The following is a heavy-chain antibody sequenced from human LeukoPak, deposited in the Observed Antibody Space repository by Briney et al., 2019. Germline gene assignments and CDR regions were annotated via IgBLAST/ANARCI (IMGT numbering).Heavy chain of an antibody. J-gene: IGHJ4*02. D-gene: IGHD6-13*01. V-gene: IGHV4-34*01. CDR1: GGSFSGYY. CDR3: ARGSSSDWYGAPFDY. Sequence: PSETLSLTCAVYGGSFSGYYWSWIRQPPGKGLEWIGEINHSGSTNYNPSLKSRVTMSVDTSKNQFSLKLSSVTAADTAVYYCARGSSSDWYGAPFDYWGQGTLVTVSS. CDR2: INHSGST.